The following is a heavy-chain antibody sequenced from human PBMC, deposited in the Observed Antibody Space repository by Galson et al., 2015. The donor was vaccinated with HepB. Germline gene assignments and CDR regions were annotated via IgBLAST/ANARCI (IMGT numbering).Heavy chain of an antibody. Sequence: SLRLSCAASGFTFRQYWMSWVRQAPGKGLEWVANIKEDASKENYVDSVRGRFAISRDNAKNSVFLQMNNLRVEDTAIYYCATTMSAAASGYWGQGTLVTVSS. CDR2: IKEDASKE. J-gene: IGHJ4*02. CDR1: GFTFRQYW. D-gene: IGHD2-15*01. V-gene: IGHV3-7*03. CDR3: ATTMSAAASGY.